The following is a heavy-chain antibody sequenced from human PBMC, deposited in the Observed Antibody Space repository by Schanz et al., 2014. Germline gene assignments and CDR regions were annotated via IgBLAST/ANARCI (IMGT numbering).Heavy chain of an antibody. J-gene: IGHJ4*02. V-gene: IGHV3-23*04. D-gene: IGHD3-22*01. Sequence: EVQLVESGGGLVRPGGSLRLSCTTSGLIFSTYTLNWVRQAPGKGLEWISYISFSGNTIYYSDSVKGRFTISRDNSKNTLYLQMNSLRAEDTAIYFCAKDAAYYDSVIFPDHWGQGTLVTVSS. CDR3: AKDAAYYDSVIFPDH. CDR1: GLIFSTYT. CDR2: ISFSGNTI.